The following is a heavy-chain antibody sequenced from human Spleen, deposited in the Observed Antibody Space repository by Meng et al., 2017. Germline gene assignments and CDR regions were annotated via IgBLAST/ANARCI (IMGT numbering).Heavy chain of an antibody. CDR2: INSDGSST. Sequence: GESLKISCAASGFTFDNYAMSWVRQAPGKGLVWVSRINSDGSSTSYADSVKGRFTISRDNAKNTLYLQMNSLRADDTAVYYCARDNPLPAADPPHYYYGMDVWGQGTTVTVSS. CDR3: ARDNPLPAADPPHYYYGMDV. D-gene: IGHD6-25*01. V-gene: IGHV3-74*01. CDR1: GFTFDNYA. J-gene: IGHJ6*02.